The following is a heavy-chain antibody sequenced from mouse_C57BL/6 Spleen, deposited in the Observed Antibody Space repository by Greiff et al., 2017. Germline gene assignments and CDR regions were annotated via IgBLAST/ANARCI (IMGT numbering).Heavy chain of an antibody. Sequence: VHLVESGAELARPGASVKLSCKASGYTFTSYGISWVKQRTGQGLEWIGEIYPRSGNTYYNEKFKGKATLTADKSSSTAYMELRSLTSEYSAVYFCARVYYDYPYYAMDYWGQGTSVTVSS. CDR2: IYPRSGNT. D-gene: IGHD2-4*01. V-gene: IGHV1-81*01. CDR1: GYTFTSYG. J-gene: IGHJ4*01. CDR3: ARVYYDYPYYAMDY.